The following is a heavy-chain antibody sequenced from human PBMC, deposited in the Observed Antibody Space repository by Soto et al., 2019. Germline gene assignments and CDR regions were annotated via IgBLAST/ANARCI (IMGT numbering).Heavy chain of an antibody. V-gene: IGHV2-5*01. CDR2: IYWNDDK. Sequence: SGPTLVNPTQTLTLTCTFSGFSLSTSGVGVGWIRQPPGKALEWLALIYWNDDKRYSPSLKSRLTITKDTSKNQVVLTMTNMDPVDTDTYYCAHRLGKVFPFDYWGQGTLVTVSS. CDR3: AHRLGKVFPFDY. CDR1: GFSLSTSGVG. J-gene: IGHJ4*02.